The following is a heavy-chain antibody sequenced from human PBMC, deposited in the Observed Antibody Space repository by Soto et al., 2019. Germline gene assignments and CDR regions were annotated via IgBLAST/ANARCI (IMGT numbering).Heavy chain of an antibody. CDR3: VREYCSSHTCYYCDY. Sequence: TSETRSLTCTVSGSAISNTYWSWFRHSPGKGLKGRGYIYYTGSTNYKPSLNSRVSFSVDTCKNQFSLRLSSVTAAGTALCYCVREYCSSHTCYYCDYWGQGALVTVSS. CDR1: GSAISNTY. D-gene: IGHD2-2*01. J-gene: IGHJ4*02. CDR2: IYYTGST. V-gene: IGHV4-59*01.